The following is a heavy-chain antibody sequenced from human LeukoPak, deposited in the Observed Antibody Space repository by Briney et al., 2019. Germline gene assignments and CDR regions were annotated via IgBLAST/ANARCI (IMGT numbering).Heavy chain of an antibody. D-gene: IGHD3-10*01. J-gene: IGHJ4*02. CDR3: ARELYGSGSYCPDY. Sequence: GGSLRLSCAASGFTFSSYAMHWVCQAPGKGLEWVAVISYDGSNKYYADSVKGRFTISRDNSKNTLYLQMNSLRAEDTAVYYCARELYGSGSYCPDYWGQGTLVTVSS. CDR2: ISYDGSNK. CDR1: GFTFSSYA. V-gene: IGHV3-30-3*01.